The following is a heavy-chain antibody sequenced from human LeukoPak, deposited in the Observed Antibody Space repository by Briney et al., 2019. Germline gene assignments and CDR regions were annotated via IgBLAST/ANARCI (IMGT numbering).Heavy chain of an antibody. J-gene: IGHJ4*02. CDR1: GFTFGDYA. D-gene: IGHD3-22*01. CDR2: IRSSAYGGTT. V-gene: IGHV3-49*04. Sequence: GGSLRLSCTASGFTFGDYAMSWVRQAPGKGLEWVGFIRSSAYGGTTEYAASVKGRFTISRDDSKSIAYLQMNSLKTEDTAVYYCTRRTYYYDSSGYYPSSFDYWGQGTLVTVSS. CDR3: TRRTYYYDSSGYYPSSFDY.